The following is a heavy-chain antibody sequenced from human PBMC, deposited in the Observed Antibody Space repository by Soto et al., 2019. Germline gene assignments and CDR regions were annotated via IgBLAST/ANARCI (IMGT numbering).Heavy chain of an antibody. CDR3: ATQTGSYYYYYYGMDV. CDR2: INPNSGGT. Sequence: ASVKVSCKASGYTFTGYYMHWVRQAPGRGLEWMGWINPNSGGTNYAQKFQGRVTMTRDTSISTAYMELSRLRSDDTAVYYCATQTGSYYYYYYGMDVWGQGTTVTVSS. J-gene: IGHJ6*02. V-gene: IGHV1-2*02. CDR1: GYTFTGYY.